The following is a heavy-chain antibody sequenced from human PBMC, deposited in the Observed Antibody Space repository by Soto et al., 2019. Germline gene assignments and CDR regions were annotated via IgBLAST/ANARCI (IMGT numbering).Heavy chain of an antibody. J-gene: IGHJ4*02. CDR2: IHYSGST. D-gene: IGHD3-3*01. Sequence: KTSETLSLTCTVSGDSISTFYWSWIRQPPGKGLEWIGYIHYSGSTNYNPSLKSQVIISVDTSKNQFSLKLSSVTAADTAVYFCARVRSNLFDYWGQGTLVTVPQ. CDR3: ARVRSNLFDY. V-gene: IGHV4-59*01. CDR1: GDSISTFY.